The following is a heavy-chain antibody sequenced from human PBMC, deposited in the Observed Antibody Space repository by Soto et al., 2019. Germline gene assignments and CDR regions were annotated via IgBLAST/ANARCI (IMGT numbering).Heavy chain of an antibody. CDR1: GVGFTSYS. Sequence: ASVNVSWEECGVGFTSYSSNWLRQATGQGLEWMGWMNPNSGNTGYAQKFQGRVTMTRNTSISTAYMELSSLRSEDTAMYYCAREVGARRLDYWGQGTLVTVSS. J-gene: IGHJ4*02. D-gene: IGHD1-26*01. CDR3: AREVGARRLDY. CDR2: MNPNSGNT. V-gene: IGHV1-8*01.